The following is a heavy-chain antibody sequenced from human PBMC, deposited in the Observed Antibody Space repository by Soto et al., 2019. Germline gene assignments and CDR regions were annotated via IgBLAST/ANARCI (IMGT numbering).Heavy chain of an antibody. J-gene: IGHJ4*02. CDR1: GFTFSSYS. Sequence: EVQLVESGGGLVQPGGSLRLSCAASGFTFSSYSMNWVRQAPGKGLEWVSYISSSSSTIYYADSVKGRFTISRDNAKNSLYLQMNSLRDEDTGVYYCAREYCSSTSCYQENFDYWGQGTLVTVSS. CDR2: ISSSSSTI. CDR3: AREYCSSTSCYQENFDY. D-gene: IGHD2-2*01. V-gene: IGHV3-48*02.